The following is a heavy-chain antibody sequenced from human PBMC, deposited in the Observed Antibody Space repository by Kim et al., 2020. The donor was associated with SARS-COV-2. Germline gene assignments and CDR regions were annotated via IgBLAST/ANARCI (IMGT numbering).Heavy chain of an antibody. V-gene: IGHV1-69*13. J-gene: IGHJ5*02. CDR3: AREGIAAAGSASDNWFDP. Sequence: SVKVSCKASGGTFSSYAISWVRQAPGQGLEWMGGIIPIFGTGNYAQKFQGRVTITADESTSTAYMELSSLRSEDTAVYYCAREGIAAAGSASDNWFDPWGQGTLVTVSS. CDR2: IIPIFGTG. CDR1: GGTFSSYA. D-gene: IGHD6-13*01.